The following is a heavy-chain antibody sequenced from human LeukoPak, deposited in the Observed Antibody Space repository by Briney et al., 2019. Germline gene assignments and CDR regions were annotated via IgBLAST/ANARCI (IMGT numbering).Heavy chain of an antibody. V-gene: IGHV4-59*01. CDR1: GGSISSYY. Sequence: PSETLSLTCTVSGGSISSYYWSWIRQSPGKGLEWIGDIYYSGSTNYNPSLKSRVTISVDTSKNQFSLKLSSVTAADTAVYYCARYTTPYSGSYTSGYYYYYYMDVWGKGTTVTVSS. J-gene: IGHJ6*03. CDR2: IYYSGST. D-gene: IGHD1-26*01. CDR3: ARYTTPYSGSYTSGYYYYYYMDV.